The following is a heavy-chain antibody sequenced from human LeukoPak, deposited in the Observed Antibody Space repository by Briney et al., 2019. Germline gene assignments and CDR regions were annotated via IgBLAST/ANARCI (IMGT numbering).Heavy chain of an antibody. Sequence: PGGPLRLSCAASGFTFSSYGMHWVRQAPGKGLEWVAVIWSDGSDKYYADSVRGRFVISRDNSDNTLYLQMKTLRAEDTAVYYCAREGRASSRHFYYYLDVWGKGTTVTVSS. D-gene: IGHD6-6*01. CDR1: GFTFSSYG. J-gene: IGHJ6*03. V-gene: IGHV3-33*01. CDR2: IWSDGSDK. CDR3: AREGRASSRHFYYYLDV.